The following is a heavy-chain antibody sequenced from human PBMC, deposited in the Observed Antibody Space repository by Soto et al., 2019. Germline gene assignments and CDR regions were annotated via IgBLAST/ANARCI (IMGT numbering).Heavy chain of an antibody. D-gene: IGHD3-10*01. CDR1: GGSIISYY. J-gene: IGHJ4*02. Sequence: SETLSLTCTVSGGSIISYYWSWIRQPPGKGLEWIGYIYDSGSTSYNPSLKSRVTISVDTSKNQFSLKLSSVTAADTAVYYCARHADPDGGLGAYFDSWGQGILVTVSS. V-gene: IGHV4-59*01. CDR3: ARHADPDGGLGAYFDS. CDR2: IYDSGST.